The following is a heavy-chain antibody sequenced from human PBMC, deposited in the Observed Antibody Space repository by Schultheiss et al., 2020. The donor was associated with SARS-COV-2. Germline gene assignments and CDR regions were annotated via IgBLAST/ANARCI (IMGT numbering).Heavy chain of an antibody. D-gene: IGHD1-7*01. CDR2: IYWDDDK. CDR1: GFSLSTSGVG. Sequence: SGPTLVKPTQTLTLTCTFSGFSLSTSGVGVGWIRQPPGKALEWLAVIYWDDDKRYSPSLKSRLTITKDTSKNQVVLTMTNMDPVDTATYYCAHSRNYDGYDYWGQGTLVTVSS. CDR3: AHSRNYDGYDY. V-gene: IGHV2-5*02. J-gene: IGHJ4*02.